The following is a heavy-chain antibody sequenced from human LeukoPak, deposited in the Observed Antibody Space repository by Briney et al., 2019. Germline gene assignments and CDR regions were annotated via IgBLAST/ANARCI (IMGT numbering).Heavy chain of an antibody. CDR3: APSSGYTYIWFDY. J-gene: IGHJ4*02. Sequence: PSETLSLTCTVSGGSISSYYWSWIWQPPGKGLEWIGYIYYSGTTNYNPSLKSRVTISLDTSKNQFSLKLNSVTAADTAEYYCAPSSGYTYIWFDYWGQGTLVTVSS. CDR1: GGSISSYY. CDR2: IYYSGTT. V-gene: IGHV4-59*08. D-gene: IGHD2-2*02.